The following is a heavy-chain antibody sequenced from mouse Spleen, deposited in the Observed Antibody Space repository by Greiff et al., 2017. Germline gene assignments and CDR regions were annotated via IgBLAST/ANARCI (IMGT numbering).Heavy chain of an antibody. V-gene: IGHV1S127*01. J-gene: IGHJ3*01. Sequence: VQLQQPGAELVKPGASVKMSCKASGYTFTSYWMHWVKQRPGQGLEWIGVIDPSDSYTSYNQKFKGKATLTVDTSSSTAYMQLSSLTSEDSAVYYCTKAGTFAYWGQGTLVTVSA. CDR3: TKAGTFAY. CDR1: GYTFTSYW. D-gene: IGHD4-1*01. CDR2: IDPSDSYT.